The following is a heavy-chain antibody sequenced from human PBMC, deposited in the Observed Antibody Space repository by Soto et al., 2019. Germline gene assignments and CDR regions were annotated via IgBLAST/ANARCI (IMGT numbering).Heavy chain of an antibody. CDR2: IIPILGIA. CDR1: GGTFSSYT. V-gene: IGHV1-69*02. Sequence: GASVKVSCKASGGTFSSYTISWVRQAPGQGLEWMGRIIPILGIANYAQKFQGRVTITADKSTSTAYMELSSLRSEDTAVYYCARYERYCSSTSCATNWFDPWGQGTLVTVS. CDR3: ARYERYCSSTSCATNWFDP. D-gene: IGHD2-2*01. J-gene: IGHJ5*02.